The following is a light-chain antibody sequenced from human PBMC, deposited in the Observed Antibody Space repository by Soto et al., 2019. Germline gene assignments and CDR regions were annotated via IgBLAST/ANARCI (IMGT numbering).Light chain of an antibody. J-gene: IGKJ4*01. V-gene: IGKV1-9*01. CDR3: QQVNSYPFT. Sequence: QLTQSPSSLSASVGDRVTITCRASQDSSIYVAWYQQKAGTAPKLLIYAASTLHSGVPSRFSGSGSGTEFTLTISSLQPEDFATYYCQQVNSYPFTFGGGTKVAIK. CDR1: QDSSIY. CDR2: AAS.